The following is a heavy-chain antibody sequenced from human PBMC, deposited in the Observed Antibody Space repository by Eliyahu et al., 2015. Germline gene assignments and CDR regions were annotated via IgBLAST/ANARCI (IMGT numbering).Heavy chain of an antibody. D-gene: IGHD3-22*01. CDR3: AIEGGSSGPRWFDP. J-gene: IGHJ5*02. CDR2: INPFFGTA. Sequence: EVKKPGSSVKVSCKASGGTFTRXTISWVRQAPGQGPEWMGGINPFFGTAKYAQKFQGRVTITADESTSTAYVELRSLRSEDTALYYCAIEGGSSGPRWFDPWGQGTLVTVSS. CDR1: GGTFTRXT. V-gene: IGHV1-69*01.